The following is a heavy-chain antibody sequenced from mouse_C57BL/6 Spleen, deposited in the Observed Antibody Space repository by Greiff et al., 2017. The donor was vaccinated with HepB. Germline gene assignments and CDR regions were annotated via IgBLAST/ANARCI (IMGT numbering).Heavy chain of an antibody. J-gene: IGHJ1*03. CDR3: AREALCHFYFDV. CDR2: ISDGGSYT. Sequence: EVKLLEPGGGLVKPGGSRKLSCAASGFTFSSYAMSWVRQTPDKRLEWVATISDGGSYTYYPDNVKGRFTISGDNAKSNLYLQMSNLKSEDTAMYYCAREALCHFYFDVWGTGTTVTVAS. CDR1: GFTFSSYA. V-gene: IGHV5-4*01. D-gene: IGHD6-1*01.